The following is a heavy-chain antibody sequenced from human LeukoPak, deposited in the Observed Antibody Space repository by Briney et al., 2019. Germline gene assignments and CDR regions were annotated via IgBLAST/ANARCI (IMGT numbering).Heavy chain of an antibody. Sequence: ASVKVSCKASGYTFTSYGISWVRQAPGQGLEWMGWISAYNGNTNYAQKFQGRVTITADKSTSTAYMELSSLRSEDTAVYYCARVRAVATIRDYYYYYYMDVWGKGTTVTVSS. J-gene: IGHJ6*03. V-gene: IGHV1-18*01. CDR2: ISAYNGNT. CDR1: GYTFTSYG. D-gene: IGHD5-12*01. CDR3: ARVRAVATIRDYYYYYYMDV.